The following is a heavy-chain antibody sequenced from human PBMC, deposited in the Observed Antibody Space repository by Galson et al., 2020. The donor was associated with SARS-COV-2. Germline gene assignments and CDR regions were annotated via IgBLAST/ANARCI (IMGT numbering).Heavy chain of an antibody. Sequence: SETLSLTCKLSGGSVSSASYYWTWNRQPPGKGLAWIGYIYYSGRTNYNPSLKSRLTISVDTSKNQFSLKLSSVTAADTAVYYCARSGYSYGQLDYWGQGTLVTVSS. CDR2: IYYSGRT. V-gene: IGHV4-61*01. CDR3: ARSGYSYGQLDY. D-gene: IGHD5-18*01. J-gene: IGHJ4*02. CDR1: GGSVSSASYY.